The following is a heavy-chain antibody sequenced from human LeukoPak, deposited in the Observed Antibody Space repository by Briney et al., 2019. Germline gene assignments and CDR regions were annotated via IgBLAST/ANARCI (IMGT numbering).Heavy chain of an antibody. Sequence: PGGSLRLSCAASGFSFSNYNINWVRQAPGKGLEWISYISGSSSSIYYADSVKGRFTFFRDNAKNSLYLQMNSLRAEDTAVYYCARGVRFLEWLLLRGDAFDIWGQGTMVTVSS. CDR2: ISGSSSSI. J-gene: IGHJ3*02. CDR3: ARGVRFLEWLLLRGDAFDI. CDR1: GFSFSNYN. V-gene: IGHV3-48*04. D-gene: IGHD3-3*01.